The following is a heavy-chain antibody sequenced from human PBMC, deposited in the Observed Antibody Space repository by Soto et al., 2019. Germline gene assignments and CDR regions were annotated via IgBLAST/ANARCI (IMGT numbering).Heavy chain of an antibody. Sequence: QVQLVQPGAEVKEPGSSVNVSCKTSGATFGNTAVTWVRQAPGQGLEWIGGIFPLFGTANYAQKFRGRVTITADQSTSTAYMELSSLRTDDTAVYYCARDGDPGYSFWSGPLGGGRFDPWGQGPLVTVSS. CDR2: IFPLFGTA. D-gene: IGHD3-3*01. V-gene: IGHV1-69*12. CDR3: ARDGDPGYSFWSGPLGGGRFDP. J-gene: IGHJ5*02. CDR1: GATFGNTA.